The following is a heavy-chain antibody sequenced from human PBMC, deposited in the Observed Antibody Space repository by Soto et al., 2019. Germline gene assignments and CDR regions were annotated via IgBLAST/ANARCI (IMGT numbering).Heavy chain of an antibody. CDR1: GFTFSSYG. D-gene: IGHD3-22*01. J-gene: IGHJ3*02. Sequence: PGGSLRLSCAASGFTFSSYGMHWVRQAPGKGLEWVAVISYDGSNKYYADSVKGRFTISRDNSKNTLYLQMNSLRAEDTAVYYCAKLPTLNYYDSSGSPDAFDIWGQGTMVTVSS. V-gene: IGHV3-30*18. CDR3: AKLPTLNYYDSSGSPDAFDI. CDR2: ISYDGSNK.